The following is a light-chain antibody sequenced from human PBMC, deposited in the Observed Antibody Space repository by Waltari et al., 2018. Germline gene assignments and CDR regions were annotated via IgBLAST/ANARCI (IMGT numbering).Light chain of an antibody. CDR2: KDS. CDR3: YSAADNNLV. V-gene: IGLV3-27*01. Sequence: SYELPQPSSVPVSPGQTARITSPGAVLAPNYSRWFQQKPGQAPVLVIYKDSERPSGIPERFSGSSSGTTVTLTISGAQVEDEAGYYCYSAADNNLVFGGGTKLTVL. CDR1: VLAPNY. J-gene: IGLJ3*02.